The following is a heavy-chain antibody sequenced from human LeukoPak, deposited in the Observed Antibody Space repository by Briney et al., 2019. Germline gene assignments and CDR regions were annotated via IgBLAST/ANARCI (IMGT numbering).Heavy chain of an antibody. CDR1: GFTFSSYS. CDR3: ARARAAAGKNFQH. J-gene: IGHJ1*01. Sequence: SGGSLRLSCAASGFTFSSYSMNWVRQAPGKGLEWVSSISSSSSYIYYADSVKGRFTISRDNAKNSLYLQMNSLRAEDTAVYYCARARAAAGKNFQHWGQGTLVTVSS. D-gene: IGHD6-13*01. V-gene: IGHV3-21*01. CDR2: ISSSSSYI.